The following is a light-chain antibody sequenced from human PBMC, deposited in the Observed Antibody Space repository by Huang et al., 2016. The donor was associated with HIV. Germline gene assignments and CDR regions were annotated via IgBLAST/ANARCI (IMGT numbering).Light chain of an antibody. J-gene: IGKJ2*01. CDR2: GAS. V-gene: IGKV3-20*01. CDR1: QSLSSSF. CDR3: QQYAGSLYT. Sequence: EILLTQSPGTLSLSPGERATLSCRASQSLSSSFLAWYQQKPGQAPSRLIYGASSRATGSPERFSGSGSGTDFTLTISRLEPEDFAVYYCQQYAGSLYTFGQGTKVEIK.